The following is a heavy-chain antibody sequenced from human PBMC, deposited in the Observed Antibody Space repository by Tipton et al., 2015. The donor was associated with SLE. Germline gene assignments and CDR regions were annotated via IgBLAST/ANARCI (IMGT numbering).Heavy chain of an antibody. Sequence: TLSLTCTVSGGSISSGSYYWSWIRQPAGKGLEWIGRIYTSGSTNYNPSLKSRVTISVDTSKNQFSLKLSSVTAADTAVYYCARFGPLGDSRFSASDYWGQGTLVTVSS. CDR2: IYTSGST. D-gene: IGHD3-16*01. CDR1: GGSISSGSYY. CDR3: ARFGPLGDSRFSASDY. V-gene: IGHV4-61*02. J-gene: IGHJ4*02.